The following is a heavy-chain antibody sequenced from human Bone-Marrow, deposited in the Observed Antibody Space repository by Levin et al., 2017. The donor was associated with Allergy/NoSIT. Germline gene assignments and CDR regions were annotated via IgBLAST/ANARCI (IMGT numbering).Heavy chain of an antibody. V-gene: IGHV4-59*01. Sequence: ESLKISCTVSGGSISSYYWSWIRQPPVKGLEWIGYIYYSGSTNYNPSLKSRVTISVDTSKNQFSLKLSSVTSADTAVYYCARGTIFGVARKQNWFDPWGQGTLVTVSS. CDR3: ARGTIFGVARKQNWFDP. D-gene: IGHD3-3*01. CDR1: GGSISSYY. CDR2: IYYSGST. J-gene: IGHJ5*02.